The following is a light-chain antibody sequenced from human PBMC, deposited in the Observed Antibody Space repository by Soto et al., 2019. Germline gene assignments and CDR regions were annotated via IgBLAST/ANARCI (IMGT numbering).Light chain of an antibody. CDR3: QQYGSSPIT. V-gene: IGKV3-20*01. CDR2: DAS. Sequence: EIVLTQSPGTLSLSPGERATLSCRASQSVSSSYLAWYQQKPGQAPRLLTYDASSRAPGIPDRFSGSGSGTDFTLTISRLEPEDFAVYYCQQYGSSPITFGPGNKVDIK. J-gene: IGKJ3*01. CDR1: QSVSSSY.